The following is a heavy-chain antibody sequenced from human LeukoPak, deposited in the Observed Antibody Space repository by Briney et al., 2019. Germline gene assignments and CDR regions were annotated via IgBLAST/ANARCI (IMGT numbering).Heavy chain of an antibody. Sequence: GGSLRLSCAASGFTFSSYSMNWVRQAPGKGLEWVSYISSSSSTIYYADSVKGRFTISRDNAKNSLYLQMNSLRAEDTAVYYCARDSSGWYSSWSDPWGQGTLVTVSS. CDR3: ARDSSGWYSSWSDP. CDR2: ISSSSSTI. V-gene: IGHV3-48*01. J-gene: IGHJ5*02. CDR1: GFTFSSYS. D-gene: IGHD6-19*01.